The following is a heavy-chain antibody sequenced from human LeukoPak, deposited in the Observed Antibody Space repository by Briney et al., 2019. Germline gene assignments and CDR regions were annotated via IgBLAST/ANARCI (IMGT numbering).Heavy chain of an antibody. D-gene: IGHD1-26*01. V-gene: IGHV5-51*01. Sequence: GESLKLSCKGSGYSFTNYWIGWVRQMPGKGLEWVGIIYPGDSDTRYSPSFQGQVTISAAKSISTAYLQWSSLKASDTAMYYCARRPSGSYYGFDYWGRGTLVTVSS. CDR2: IYPGDSDT. J-gene: IGHJ4*02. CDR3: ARRPSGSYYGFDY. CDR1: GYSFTNYW.